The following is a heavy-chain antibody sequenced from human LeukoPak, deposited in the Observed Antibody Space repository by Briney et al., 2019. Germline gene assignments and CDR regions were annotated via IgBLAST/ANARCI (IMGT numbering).Heavy chain of an antibody. CDR2: IDGSGSS. D-gene: IGHD6-19*01. Sequence: TSETLSLTCTVSGYSISSGYLWGWIRQPPGKGLEWIGSIDGSGSSYYNPSLKSRVTISVDTSRNQFSLKMTSVTAADTAVYYCARGRAVAGYDYWGQGTLVTVSS. CDR3: ARGRAVAGYDY. V-gene: IGHV4-38-2*02. CDR1: GYSISSGYL. J-gene: IGHJ4*02.